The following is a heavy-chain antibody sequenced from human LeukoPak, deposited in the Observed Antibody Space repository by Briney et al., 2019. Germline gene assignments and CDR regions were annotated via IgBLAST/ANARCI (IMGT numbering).Heavy chain of an antibody. CDR3: AIGPLVVPAASFDY. D-gene: IGHD2-2*01. J-gene: IGHJ4*02. CDR1: GYTFTSYG. V-gene: IGHV1-18*01. CDR2: ISTYNGNT. Sequence: AASVKVSCKASGYTFTSYGISWVRQAPGQGLEWMGWISTYNGNTNYAQNLQDRVTMTTDTSTSTAYMELSSLRSEDTAVYYCAIGPLVVPAASFDYWGQGTLVTVSS.